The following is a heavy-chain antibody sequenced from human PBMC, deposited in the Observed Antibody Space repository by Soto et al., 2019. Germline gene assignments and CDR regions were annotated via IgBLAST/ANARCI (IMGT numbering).Heavy chain of an antibody. V-gene: IGHV1-24*01. D-gene: IGHD6-13*01. J-gene: IGHJ3*02. Sequence: ASVKVSCKVSGYTLTELSMHWVRQAPGKGLEWMGGFDPEDGETIYAQKFQGRVTMTEDTSTDTAYMELSSLRSEDTAVYYCATPYSSRWPHDAFDIWGQGTMVTVSS. CDR2: FDPEDGET. CDR1: GYTLTELS. CDR3: ATPYSSRWPHDAFDI.